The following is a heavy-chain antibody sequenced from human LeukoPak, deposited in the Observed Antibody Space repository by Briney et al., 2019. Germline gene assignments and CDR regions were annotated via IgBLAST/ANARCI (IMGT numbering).Heavy chain of an antibody. D-gene: IGHD3-16*02. CDR1: GFTFDDYA. Sequence: GGSLRLSCAVSGFTFDDYAMHWVRQAPGKGLECVSLISGDGGRTYYADSVKGRFTISRDNSKNSLFLQMNSLRMEDTALYYCGKDRTISFYYYYGMDVWGQGTTVTVSS. J-gene: IGHJ6*02. V-gene: IGHV3-43*02. CDR2: ISGDGGRT. CDR3: GKDRTISFYYYYGMDV.